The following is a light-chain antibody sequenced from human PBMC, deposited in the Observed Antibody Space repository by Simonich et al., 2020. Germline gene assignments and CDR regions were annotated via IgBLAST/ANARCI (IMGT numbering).Light chain of an antibody. CDR3: QSYDSSLSGVV. Sequence: HSVLTQPPSVSGAPGQRAPISCTGSSSNIGAGYDVHWYQQLPGTPPKLLIYGNSHRPSGVPDRFSGSKSGTSASLAITGLQAEDEADYYCQSYDSSLSGVVFGGGTKLTVL. CDR2: GNS. CDR1: SSNIGAGYD. V-gene: IGLV1-40*01. J-gene: IGLJ2*01.